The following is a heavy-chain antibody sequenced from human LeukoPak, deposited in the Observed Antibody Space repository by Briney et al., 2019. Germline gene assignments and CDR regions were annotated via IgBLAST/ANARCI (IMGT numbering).Heavy chain of an antibody. Sequence: SETLSLTCAVYGGSFSGYYWSWLRQPPGKGLEWIGEINHSGSTNYNPSLKSRVTISVDTSNNQFSLRLGSVTAADTAVYYCATVYCSRTSCLDYWGQGTLVTVSS. CDR3: ATVYCSRTSCLDY. V-gene: IGHV4-34*01. J-gene: IGHJ4*02. CDR2: INHSGST. CDR1: GGSFSGYY. D-gene: IGHD2-2*01.